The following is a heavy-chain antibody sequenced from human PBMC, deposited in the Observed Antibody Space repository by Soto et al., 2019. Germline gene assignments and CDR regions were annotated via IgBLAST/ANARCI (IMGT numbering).Heavy chain of an antibody. Sequence: GESLKISCKGSGYTFTSHWISWVRQMPGKGLEWMGRIDPGDSYTNYSPSFQGHVTISADKSISTAYLQWSGLKASDTALYYCARHESPLRFHFTPSSIDSCGPGPLVTVS. V-gene: IGHV5-10-1*01. CDR3: ARHESPLRFHFTPSSIDS. CDR2: IDPGDSYT. CDR1: GYTFTSHW. J-gene: IGHJ4*02. D-gene: IGHD3-3*02.